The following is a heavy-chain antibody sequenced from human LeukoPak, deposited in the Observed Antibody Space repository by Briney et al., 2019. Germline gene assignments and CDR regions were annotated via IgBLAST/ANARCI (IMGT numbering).Heavy chain of an antibody. CDR2: IRYDGSNK. Sequence: GGSLRLSCEASGFIFNNYDMHWVRQAPGKGLEWVAFIRYDGSNKYYADSVKGRFTISRDNSKNTLYLQMNSLRAEDTAVYYCATDPWGATARGYWGQGTLVTVSS. CDR3: ATDPWGATARGY. D-gene: IGHD1-26*01. CDR1: GFIFNNYD. V-gene: IGHV3-30*02. J-gene: IGHJ4*02.